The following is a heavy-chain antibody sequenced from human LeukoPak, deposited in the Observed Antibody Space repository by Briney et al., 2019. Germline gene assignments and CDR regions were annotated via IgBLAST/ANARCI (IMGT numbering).Heavy chain of an antibody. Sequence: GGSLRLSCAASGFTFSSYSMNWVRQAPGKGLEWVSYISSSSSTIYYADSVKGRFTISRDNAKNSLYLQMNSLRAEDTAVYYCARDRCSGGSCYSEYFQHWGQGTLVTVSS. V-gene: IGHV3-48*04. D-gene: IGHD2-15*01. CDR3: ARDRCSGGSCYSEYFQH. CDR1: GFTFSSYS. CDR2: ISSSSSTI. J-gene: IGHJ1*01.